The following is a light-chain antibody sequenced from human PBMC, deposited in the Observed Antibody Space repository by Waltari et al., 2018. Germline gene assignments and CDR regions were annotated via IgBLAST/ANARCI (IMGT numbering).Light chain of an antibody. J-gene: IGKJ2*01. V-gene: IGKV1-39*01. CDR2: ATS. Sequence: DIQMTQSPSSLSASVGARVTITCQASQSIGSYLNWYQQKPGKATKLLIYATSSLQSGVPSRFSGSGSETDFTRTISSLQPEDFATDYSQQSYSPYTLGQGTKLEIK. CDR3: QQSYSPYT. CDR1: QSIGSY.